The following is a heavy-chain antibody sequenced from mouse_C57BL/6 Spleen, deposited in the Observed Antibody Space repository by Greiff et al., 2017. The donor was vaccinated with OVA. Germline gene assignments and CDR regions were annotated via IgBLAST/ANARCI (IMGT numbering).Heavy chain of an antibody. CDR3: ARRGRSYAMDY. CDR1: GYTFTSYW. V-gene: IGHV1-50*01. D-gene: IGHD3-3*01. Sequence: QVQLQQSGAELVKPGASVKLSCKASGYTFTSYWMQWVKQRPGQGLEWIGEIDPSDSYTNYNQKFKGKATLTVDTSSSTAYMQLSSLTSEDSAVYYCARRGRSYAMDYWGQGTSVTVSS. J-gene: IGHJ4*01. CDR2: IDPSDSYT.